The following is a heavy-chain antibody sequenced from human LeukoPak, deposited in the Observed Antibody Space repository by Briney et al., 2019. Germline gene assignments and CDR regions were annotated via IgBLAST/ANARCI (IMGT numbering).Heavy chain of an antibody. CDR3: GRAGDYCRGGSCHPAVVFDI. Sequence: GASVKVSCKASGGTFSSYGISWVRQAPGQGLEWMGGIIPIFGTADYAQKFQGRVTITADESTSTAYMELSSLRSEDTAVYYCGRAGDYCRGGSCHPAVVFDIWAQGKMLTVSS. V-gene: IGHV1-69*13. D-gene: IGHD2-15*01. J-gene: IGHJ3*02. CDR2: IIPIFGTA. CDR1: GGTFSSYG.